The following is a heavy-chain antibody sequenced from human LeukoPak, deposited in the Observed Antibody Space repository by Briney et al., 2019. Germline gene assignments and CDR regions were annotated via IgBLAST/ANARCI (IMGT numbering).Heavy chain of an antibody. J-gene: IGHJ5*02. V-gene: IGHV4-59*01. CDR2: IYYSGST. CDR1: GGSISSYY. D-gene: IGHD6-13*01. CDR3: ARGNVAAGWFDP. Sequence: PSETLSLTCTVSGGSISSYYWSWTRQPPGKGLEWIGYIYYSGSTNYNPSLKSRVTISVDTSKNQFSLKLSSVTAADTAVYYCARGNVAAGWFDPWGQGTLVTVSS.